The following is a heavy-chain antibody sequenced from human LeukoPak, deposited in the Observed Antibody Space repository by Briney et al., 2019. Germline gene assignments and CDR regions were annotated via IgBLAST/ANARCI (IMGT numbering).Heavy chain of an antibody. Sequence: SETLSLTCTVSGGSISSSSYYWGWIRQPPGKGLEWIESIYYSGSTYYNPSLKSRVTISVDTSKNQFSLRLSSVTAADTAVYYCARDGYINAFDIWGQGTMVTVSS. D-gene: IGHD5-24*01. V-gene: IGHV4-39*02. J-gene: IGHJ3*02. CDR1: GGSISSSSYY. CDR2: IYYSGST. CDR3: ARDGYINAFDI.